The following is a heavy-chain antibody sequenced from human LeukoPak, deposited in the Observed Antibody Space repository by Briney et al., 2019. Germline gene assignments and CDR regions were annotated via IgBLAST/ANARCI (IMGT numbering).Heavy chain of an antibody. Sequence: SETLSLTCNVSGGSISNDGYYWSWLRQHPGTGLEWLGYIYYSGSTYYNPSLKGRVTLSVDTSKSQFSLRLSSVTAADTAVYYCARDLTGDQFFDPWGQGTLVTVSS. J-gene: IGHJ5*02. D-gene: IGHD7-27*01. V-gene: IGHV4-31*03. CDR3: ARDLTGDQFFDP. CDR2: IYYSGST. CDR1: GGSISNDGYY.